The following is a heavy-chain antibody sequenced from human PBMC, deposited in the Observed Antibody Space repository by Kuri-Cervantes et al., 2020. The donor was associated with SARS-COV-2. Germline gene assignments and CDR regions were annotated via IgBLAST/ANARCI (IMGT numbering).Heavy chain of an antibody. J-gene: IGHJ3*02. D-gene: IGHD5-18*01. CDR2: ISSSSSTI. CDR3: ARGYSYGYAVLDAFDI. Sequence: GGSLRLSCAASGFTFSTYGMNWVRQAPGKGLEWVSYISSSSSTIYYADSVKGRFTISRDNAKNSLYLQMNSLRAEDTAVYYCARGYSYGYAVLDAFDIWGQGTMVTVSS. V-gene: IGHV3-48*01. CDR1: GFTFSTYG.